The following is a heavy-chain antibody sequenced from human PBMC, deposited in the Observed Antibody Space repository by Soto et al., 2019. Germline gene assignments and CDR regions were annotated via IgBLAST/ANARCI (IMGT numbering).Heavy chain of an antibody. V-gene: IGHV1-69*02. Sequence: SVKVSCKASGGTFSSYTISWVRQAPGQGLEWMGRIIPILGIANYAQKFQGRVTITADKSTSTAYMELSSLRSEDTAVYYCARRTTGTSVDYWGQGTLVTVSS. CDR2: IIPILGIA. CDR3: ARRTTGTSVDY. D-gene: IGHD1-1*01. J-gene: IGHJ4*02. CDR1: GGTFSSYT.